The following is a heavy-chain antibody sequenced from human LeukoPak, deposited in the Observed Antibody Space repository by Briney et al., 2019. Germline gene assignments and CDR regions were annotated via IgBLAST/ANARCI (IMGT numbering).Heavy chain of an antibody. CDR3: ASLRGVGYGEET. CDR1: GVSISDYY. CDR2: LYHSGTT. Sequence: SETLSLTCTVSGVSISDYYWSWIRQPPGKGLEWIGFLYHSGTTNYNPSLKSRVTTSVDTSKNQFSLKLSSVTAADTAVYYCASLRGVGYGEETWGQGTLVTVSS. J-gene: IGHJ5*02. D-gene: IGHD5-12*01. V-gene: IGHV4-59*08.